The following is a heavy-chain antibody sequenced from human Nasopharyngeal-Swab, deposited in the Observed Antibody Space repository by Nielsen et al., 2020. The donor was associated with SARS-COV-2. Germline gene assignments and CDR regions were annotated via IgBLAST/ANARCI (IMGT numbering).Heavy chain of an antibody. V-gene: IGHV4-59*13. D-gene: IGHD5-12*01. J-gene: IGHJ6*02. CDR1: GDSISSYY. CDR3: ARASDFEYSGHATYGMDV. CDR2: IYYSGST. Sequence: SETLSLTCTVSGDSISSYYWSWIRQPPGKGLAWIGYIYYSGSTNYNPSLKSRVTISVDTSKNQFSLKLTSVTAADTAVYYCARASDFEYSGHATYGMDVWGQGTTVTVSS.